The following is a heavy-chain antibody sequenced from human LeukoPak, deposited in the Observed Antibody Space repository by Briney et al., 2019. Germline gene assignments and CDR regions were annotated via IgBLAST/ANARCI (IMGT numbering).Heavy chain of an antibody. Sequence: ASVKVSCKASGYTFTAYYIHWVRQAPGQGLEWMGWINPNDGDTKYAQKFQGRVTMTRDTSISTAYMELSRLRSDDTAVYYCVRDDGALATTKAFDFWGRGAMVTVSS. CDR3: VRDDGALATTKAFDF. CDR2: INPNDGDT. CDR1: GYTFTAYY. D-gene: IGHD3-10*01. J-gene: IGHJ3*01. V-gene: IGHV1-2*02.